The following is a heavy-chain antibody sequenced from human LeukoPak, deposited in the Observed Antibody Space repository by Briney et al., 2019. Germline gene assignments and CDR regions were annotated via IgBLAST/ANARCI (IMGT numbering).Heavy chain of an antibody. V-gene: IGHV5-51*01. CDR1: GYSFSTNW. J-gene: IGHJ6*03. D-gene: IGHD2-2*01. Sequence: GESLKISCKGSGYSFSTNWIGWVRQMPGRGLEYMGIIYPGDSDTKYSPSFQGQITISADKSISTAYLQWSSLKASDTAMYYCAREGRYCSSTSCSYYYMDVWGKGTTVTVSS. CDR3: AREGRYCSSTSCSYYYMDV. CDR2: IYPGDSDT.